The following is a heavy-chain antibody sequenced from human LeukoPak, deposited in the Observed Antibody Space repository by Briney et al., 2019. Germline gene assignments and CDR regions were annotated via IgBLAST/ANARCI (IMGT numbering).Heavy chain of an antibody. J-gene: IGHJ4*02. V-gene: IGHV3-9*01. CDR3: AKDHGVAYSYGLLDY. D-gene: IGHD5-18*01. CDR2: ISWNSGSI. CDR1: GFTFDDYA. Sequence: PGRSLRLSCAASGFTFDDYAMHWVRQAPGKGLEWVSGISWNSGSIGYADSVKGRFTISRDNAKNSLYLQMNSLRAEDTALYYCAKDHGVAYSYGLLDYWGQGTLVTVSS.